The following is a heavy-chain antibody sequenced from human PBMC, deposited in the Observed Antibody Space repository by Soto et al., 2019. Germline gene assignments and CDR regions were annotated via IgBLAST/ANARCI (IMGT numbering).Heavy chain of an antibody. J-gene: IGHJ4*02. D-gene: IGHD2-8*01. Sequence: SVKVSCKASGGSLNNYAVSWVLQAPGQGLEWMGRIIPLFGKADYARKLQGRVTLTADKYTNTAYMELSSLRSEDTAMYFCARDGSYCTNGVCFYYLDYWGQGTLVTVSS. V-gene: IGHV1-69*06. CDR2: IIPLFGKA. CDR1: GGSLNNYA. CDR3: ARDGSYCTNGVCFYYLDY.